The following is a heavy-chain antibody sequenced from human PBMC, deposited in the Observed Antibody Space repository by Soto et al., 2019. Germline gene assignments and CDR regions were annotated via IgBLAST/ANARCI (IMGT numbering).Heavy chain of an antibody. CDR3: ANPDYSYDWFDP. Sequence: GGSLRLSCAASGFTFSSYGMHWVRQAPGKGLEWVAVISYDGSNKYYADSVKGRFTISRDNSKNTLYLQMNSLRAEDTAVYYCANPDYSYDWFDPWGQGTLVTV. J-gene: IGHJ5*02. D-gene: IGHD5-18*01. V-gene: IGHV3-30*18. CDR2: ISYDGSNK. CDR1: GFTFSSYG.